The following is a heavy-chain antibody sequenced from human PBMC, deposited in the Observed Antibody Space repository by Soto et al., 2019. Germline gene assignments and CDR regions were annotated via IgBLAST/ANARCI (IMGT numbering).Heavy chain of an antibody. CDR2: ISYDGSNK. J-gene: IGHJ4*02. CDR1: GFTFSSYA. D-gene: IGHD1-7*01. CDR3: ARVNGTTDFDY. V-gene: IGHV3-30-3*01. Sequence: QVQLVESGGGVVQPGRSLRLSCAASGFTFSSYAMHWVRQAPGKGLEWVAVISYDGSNKYYADSVKGRFTISRDNSKNTLYLQMNSLRAEDTAVYYCARVNGTTDFDYWGQGTLVTVSS.